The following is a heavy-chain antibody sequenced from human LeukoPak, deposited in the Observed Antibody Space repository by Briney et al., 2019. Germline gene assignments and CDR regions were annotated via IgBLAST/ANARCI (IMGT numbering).Heavy chain of an antibody. D-gene: IGHD3-10*01. CDR2: INHSGST. CDR3: ARGSPRSEYYYGSGYFSGY. CDR1: GGPFSGYY. V-gene: IGHV4-34*01. Sequence: PSETLSLTCAVYGGPFSGYYWSWIRQPPGKGLEWIGEINHSGSTNYNPSLKSRVTISVDTSKNQFSLKLSSVTAADTAVYYCARGSPRSEYYYGSGYFSGYWGQGTLVTVSS. J-gene: IGHJ4*02.